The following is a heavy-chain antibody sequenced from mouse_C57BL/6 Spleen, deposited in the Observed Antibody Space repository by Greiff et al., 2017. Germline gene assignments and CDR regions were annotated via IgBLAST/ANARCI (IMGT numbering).Heavy chain of an antibody. Sequence: QVQLQQPGAELVKPGASVKLSCKASGYTFTSYWMHWVKQRPGQGLEWIGMIHPNSGSTNYNEKFKSKATLTVDKSSSTAYMQLSSLTSEDSAVYYCARSELAPWFAYWGQGTLVTVSA. J-gene: IGHJ3*01. D-gene: IGHD4-1*01. CDR3: ARSELAPWFAY. CDR1: GYTFTSYW. CDR2: IHPNSGST. V-gene: IGHV1-64*01.